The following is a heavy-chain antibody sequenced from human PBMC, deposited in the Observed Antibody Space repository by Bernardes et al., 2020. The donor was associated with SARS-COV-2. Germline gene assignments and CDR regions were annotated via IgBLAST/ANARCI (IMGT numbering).Heavy chain of an antibody. Sequence: SETLSLTCAVYGGSFSGYYWSWIRQPPGNGLEWIGEINHSGSTNYNPSLKSRVTISVDTSKNQFSLKLSSVTAADTAVYYCARVPPMVYYFDDWGQGTLVTVSS. CDR3: ARVPPMVYYFDD. J-gene: IGHJ4*02. D-gene: IGHD3-10*01. CDR1: GGSFSGYY. CDR2: INHSGST. V-gene: IGHV4-34*01.